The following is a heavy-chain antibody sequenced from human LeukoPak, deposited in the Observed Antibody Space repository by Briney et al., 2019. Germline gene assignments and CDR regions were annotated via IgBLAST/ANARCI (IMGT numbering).Heavy chain of an antibody. CDR2: FDPEDGET. CDR1: GYTLTELS. CDR3: ASRIAVAGTPFDY. D-gene: IGHD6-19*01. Sequence: ASVKVSCTVSGYTLTELSMHWVRQAPGKGLEWMGGFDPEDGETIYAQKFQGRVTMTEDTSTDTAYMELSSLRSEDTAVYYCASRIAVAGTPFDYWGQGTLVTVSS. J-gene: IGHJ4*02. V-gene: IGHV1-24*01.